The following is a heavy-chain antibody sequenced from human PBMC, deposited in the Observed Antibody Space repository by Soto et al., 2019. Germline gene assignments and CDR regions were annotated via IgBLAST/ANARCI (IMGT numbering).Heavy chain of an antibody. CDR1: GFTFSSYW. Sequence: GGSLRLSCAASGFTFSSYWMSWVRQAPGKGLEWVANIKQDGSEKYYVDSVKGRFTISRDNAKNSLYLQMNSLRAEDTAVYYCARAGYGGSYYFDYWGQGTLATVSS. J-gene: IGHJ4*02. D-gene: IGHD1-26*01. CDR3: ARAGYGGSYYFDY. CDR2: IKQDGSEK. V-gene: IGHV3-7*03.